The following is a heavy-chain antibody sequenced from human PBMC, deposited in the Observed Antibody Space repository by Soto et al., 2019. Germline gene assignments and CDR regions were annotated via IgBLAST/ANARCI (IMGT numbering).Heavy chain of an antibody. V-gene: IGHV4-38-2*02. CDR3: AALWFGELAFNY. CDR2: VYHNGIM. D-gene: IGHD3-10*01. J-gene: IGHJ4*01. CDR1: GYSISSGYY. Sequence: ETLSLTCSVSGYSISSGYYWGWVRQAPGKGLEWLGSVYHNGIMFHNPSFQSRVTISVDTPKNQFSLNLRSVTAADTAVYYCAALWFGELAFNYWGHGILVTVSS.